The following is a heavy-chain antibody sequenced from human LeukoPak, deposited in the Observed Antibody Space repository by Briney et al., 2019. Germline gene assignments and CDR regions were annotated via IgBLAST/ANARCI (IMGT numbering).Heavy chain of an antibody. D-gene: IGHD3-22*01. V-gene: IGHV3-74*01. Sequence: GGSLILSCAASGFTLSSYWMHWVRQAPGKGLVWVSRINCYGSRTTYADSVKGRFTISRDNAKNTLYLKMNSLRAEDTAMYYCVRQYSYDSSGYYPWDYWGQGTLVTVSS. CDR2: INCYGSRT. CDR1: GFTLSSYW. CDR3: VRQYSYDSSGYYPWDY. J-gene: IGHJ4*02.